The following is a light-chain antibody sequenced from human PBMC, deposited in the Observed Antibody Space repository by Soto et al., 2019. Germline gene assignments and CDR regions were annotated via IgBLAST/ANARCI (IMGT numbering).Light chain of an antibody. CDR2: EVT. Sequence: QSALTQPASVSGSLGQSITISCTGTSRDVGAYNYVSWYQQHPDKAPKLLIFEVTNRPSGVSGRFSGSKSGITASLSISGLQPEDAAESYCTSYSSSRPVLFGGGTKLTVL. J-gene: IGLJ2*01. CDR1: SRDVGAYNY. V-gene: IGLV2-14*01. CDR3: TSYSSSRPVL.